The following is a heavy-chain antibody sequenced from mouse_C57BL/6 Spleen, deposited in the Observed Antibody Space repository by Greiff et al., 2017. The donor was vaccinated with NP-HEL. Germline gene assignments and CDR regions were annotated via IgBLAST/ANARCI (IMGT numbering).Heavy chain of an antibody. CDR1: GYSFTGYY. J-gene: IGHJ2*01. D-gene: IGHD1-1*01. CDR2: INPSTGGT. Sequence: VQLQQSGPELVRPGASVKISCKASGYSFTGYYMNWVKQSPEKSLEWIGEINPSTGGTTYNQKFKAKATLTVDKSSSTAYMQLKSLTSEDSAVYYCARSGATVVARLYYFDYWGQGTTLTVSS. CDR3: ARSGATVVARLYYFDY. V-gene: IGHV1-42*01.